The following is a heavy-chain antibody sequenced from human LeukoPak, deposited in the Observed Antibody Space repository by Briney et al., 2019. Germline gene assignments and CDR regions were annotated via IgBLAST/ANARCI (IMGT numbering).Heavy chain of an antibody. Sequence: AGGSLRLSCRTSGFTFNDFAMSWVRQAPGKGLEWVGFIRSKASGGTTDYAASVKGRLSISRDDSKGIAYLQVDSLKTEDTGVYFCLYDFGNYWGQGTLVTVSS. J-gene: IGHJ4*02. D-gene: IGHD3-3*01. V-gene: IGHV3-49*04. CDR1: GFTFNDFA. CDR2: IRSKASGGTT. CDR3: LYDFGNY.